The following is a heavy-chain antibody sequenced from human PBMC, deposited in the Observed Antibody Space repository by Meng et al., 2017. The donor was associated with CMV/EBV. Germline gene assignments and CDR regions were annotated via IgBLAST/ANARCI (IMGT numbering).Heavy chain of an antibody. CDR3: ARGSYYRYVIDY. J-gene: IGHJ4*02. V-gene: IGHV4-4*07. CDR2: IYTSGST. CDR1: GGSISSYY. D-gene: IGHD2-21*01. Sequence: QVPRQEPGPGLVKPSCAPSLTCTFSGGSISSYYWSWIRQPAGKGLEWIGRIYTSGSTNYNPSLKSRVTMSVDTSKNQFSLKLSSVTAADTAVYYCARGSYYRYVIDYWGQGTLVTVSS.